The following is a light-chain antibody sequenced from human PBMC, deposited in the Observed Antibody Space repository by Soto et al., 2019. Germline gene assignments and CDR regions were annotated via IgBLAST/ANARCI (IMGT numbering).Light chain of an antibody. CDR3: QQCDKLPLT. CDR1: QSIRGY. V-gene: IGKV1-33*01. Sequence: DIQMTQSPSSLPASVGDRVTVTCRASQSIRGYLNWYQHKPGTAPKLLIYDASNLETGVPSRFSGSGSGTDFTFTISSLQPEDIATYYCQQCDKLPLTFGGGTKWIS. J-gene: IGKJ4*01. CDR2: DAS.